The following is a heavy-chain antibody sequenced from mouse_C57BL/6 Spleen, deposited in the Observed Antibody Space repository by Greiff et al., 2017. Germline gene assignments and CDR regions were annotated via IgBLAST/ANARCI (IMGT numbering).Heavy chain of an antibody. CDR2: IYPRSGNT. V-gene: IGHV1-81*01. CDR1: GYTFTSYG. D-gene: IGHD2-5*01. Sequence: QVQLQQSGAELARPGASVKLSCKASGYTFTSYGISWVKQRPGQGLEWIGEIYPRSGNTYYNEKFKGKATLTADKSSSTAYMELRSLTSEDSAVYFCARSNSNYVGDYWGQGTSVTVSS. J-gene: IGHJ4*01. CDR3: ARSNSNYVGDY.